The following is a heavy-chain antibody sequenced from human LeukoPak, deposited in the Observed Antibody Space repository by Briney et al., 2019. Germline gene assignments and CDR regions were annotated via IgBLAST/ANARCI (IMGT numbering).Heavy chain of an antibody. J-gene: IGHJ6*02. D-gene: IGHD3-3*01. CDR1: GLTFRNYG. Sequence: GGSLRLSCAASGLTFRNYGMHWVRQAPGKGLEWVSSISSSSSYIYYADSVKGRFTISRDNAKNSLYLQMNSLRAEDTAVYYCATFFTIPVIGMDVWGQGTTVTVSS. V-gene: IGHV3-21*01. CDR2: ISSSSSYI. CDR3: ATFFTIPVIGMDV.